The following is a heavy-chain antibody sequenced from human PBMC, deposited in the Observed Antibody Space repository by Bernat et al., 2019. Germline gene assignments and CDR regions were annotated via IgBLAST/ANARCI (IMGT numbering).Heavy chain of an antibody. J-gene: IGHJ6*02. CDR2: AYYRSKWFN. D-gene: IGHD3-22*01. CDR1: GDSVTSNSAA. CDR3: ARVSHYFDSTGYYYYYGMDV. Sequence: QAQLQQSGPGLVKPSQTLSLTCAISGDSVTSNSAAWIWIRQSPSRGLEWLGRAYYRSKWFNDYAVSVKSRISINPDTSRNQFSLHLNSVTPDDTAVYYCARVSHYFDSTGYYYYYGMDVWGQGTTVTVSS. V-gene: IGHV6-1*01.